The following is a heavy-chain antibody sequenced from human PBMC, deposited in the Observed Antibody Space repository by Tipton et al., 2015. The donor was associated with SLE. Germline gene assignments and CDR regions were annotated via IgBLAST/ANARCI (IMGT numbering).Heavy chain of an antibody. CDR1: GGSVSSNPHY. J-gene: IGHJ5*02. CDR2: IHYTVST. D-gene: IGHD1-26*01. Sequence: TLSLTCTVSGGSVSSNPHYWSWIRQPPGKGLEWIGDIHYTVSTNYNPSFNSRVTISVDTSKNQFSLKLSSVTAADTAVYYCARDHGGSYYGWFDPWGQGTLVTVSS. CDR3: ARDHGGSYYGWFDP. V-gene: IGHV4-61*01.